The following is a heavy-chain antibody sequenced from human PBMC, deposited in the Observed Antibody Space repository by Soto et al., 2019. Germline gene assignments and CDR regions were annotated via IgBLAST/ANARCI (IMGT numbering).Heavy chain of an antibody. J-gene: IGHJ4*02. CDR3: ARDLAANDYFDY. CDR1: GYTFTGYY. Sequence: QVQLVQSGAEVKKPGASVKVSCKASGYTFTGYYMHWVRQAPGQGLEWMGWINPKSGGTSYAQRFQGRVTMTRDTSTSTVYMELRRLKSDDTAVYYCARDLAANDYFDYWGQGTLVTVSS. D-gene: IGHD2-15*01. V-gene: IGHV1-2*02. CDR2: INPKSGGT.